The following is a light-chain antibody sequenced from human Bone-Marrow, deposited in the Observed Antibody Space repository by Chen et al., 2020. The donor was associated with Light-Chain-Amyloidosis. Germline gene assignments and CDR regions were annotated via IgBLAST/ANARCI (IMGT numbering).Light chain of an antibody. V-gene: IGLV3-21*02. J-gene: IGLJ3*02. Sequence: SYVVTQLSSVSVAPGQTATIACGGNNIGSTSVHWYQQTPGQAPLLVVYDDSDRPSGIPERLSGSNSGNTDTLTMSRVEAGDEADYYCQVWDRCSDRPVFGGGTKLTVL. CDR3: QVWDRCSDRPV. CDR2: DDS. CDR1: NIGSTS.